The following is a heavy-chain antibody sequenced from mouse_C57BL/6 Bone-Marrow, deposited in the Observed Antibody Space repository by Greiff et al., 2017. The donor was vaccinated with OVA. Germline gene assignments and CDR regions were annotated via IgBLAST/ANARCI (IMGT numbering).Heavy chain of an antibody. D-gene: IGHD1-1*01. CDR2: ISSGGSYT. Sequence: EVKVEESGGDLVKPGGSLKLSCAASGFTFSSYGMSWVRQTPDKRLEWVATISSGGSYTYYPDSVKGGFTISRDNAKNPLYLQMSRLKSEYTAMYYFARHGDYGSFFDYWGQGTTLTVSS. J-gene: IGHJ2*01. V-gene: IGHV5-6*02. CDR3: ARHGDYGSFFDY. CDR1: GFTFSSYG.